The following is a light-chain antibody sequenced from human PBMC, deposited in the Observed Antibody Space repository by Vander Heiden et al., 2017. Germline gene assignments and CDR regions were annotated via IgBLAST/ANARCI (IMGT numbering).Light chain of an antibody. CDR3: EQYGSSPRT. Sequence: EIVLTQSPGTLSLSQGERATLPCRASQSVVDNYFAWYQQKPGQAPRLLIYGISFRATGIPDRFSGSGSGTDFTLTISRLEPEDFAVYYCEQYGSSPRTFGQGTKVEIK. CDR1: QSVVDNY. J-gene: IGKJ1*01. CDR2: GIS. V-gene: IGKV3-20*01.